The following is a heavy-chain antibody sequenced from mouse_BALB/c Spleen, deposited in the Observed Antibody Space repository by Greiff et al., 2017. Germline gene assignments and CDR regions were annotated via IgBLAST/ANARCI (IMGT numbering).Heavy chain of an antibody. CDR3: SRRLSTMSTTGAMDY. J-gene: IGHJ4*01. D-gene: IGHD2-4*01. Sequence: EVQLVESGGGLVQPGGSLRLSCATSGFTFTDYYMSWVRQPPGKALEWLGFIRNKANGYTTEYSASVKGRFTISRDNSQSILYLQMNTLRAEDSATNYCSRRLSTMSTTGAMDYWGQGTSVTVSS. V-gene: IGHV7-3*02. CDR2: IRNKANGYTT. CDR1: GFTFTDYY.